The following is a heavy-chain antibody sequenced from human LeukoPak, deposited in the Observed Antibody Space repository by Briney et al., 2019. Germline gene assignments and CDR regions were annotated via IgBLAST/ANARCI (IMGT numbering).Heavy chain of an antibody. D-gene: IGHD2-2*02. CDR2: INPSGGST. J-gene: IGHJ6*03. V-gene: IGHV1-46*01. Sequence: ASVKVSCKASGYTFTSYYMHWVRQAPEQGLEWMGIINPSGGSTSYAQKFQGRVTMTRDTSTSTVYMELSSLRSEDTAVYYCARDLGYCSSTSCYRGYYFYYYMDVWGKGTTVTVSS. CDR1: GYTFTSYY. CDR3: ARDLGYCSSTSCYRGYYFYYYMDV.